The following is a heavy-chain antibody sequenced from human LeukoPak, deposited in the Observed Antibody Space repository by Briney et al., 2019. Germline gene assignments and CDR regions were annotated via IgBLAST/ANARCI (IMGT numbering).Heavy chain of an antibody. J-gene: IGHJ4*02. Sequence: PSETLSLTCAVYGGSFSGYYWSWIRQPPGKGLEWIGEINHSGSTNYNPSLKSRVTISVDTSKNQFSLKLSSVTAADTAVYYCVRKERPPGWGSYRPYYFDYWGQGTLVTVSS. CDR3: VRKERPPGWGSYRPYYFDY. D-gene: IGHD3-16*02. CDR1: GGSFSGYY. V-gene: IGHV4-34*01. CDR2: INHSGST.